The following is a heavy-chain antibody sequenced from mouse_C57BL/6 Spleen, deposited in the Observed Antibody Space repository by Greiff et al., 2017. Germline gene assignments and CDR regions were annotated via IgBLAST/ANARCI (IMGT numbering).Heavy chain of an antibody. D-gene: IGHD1-1*01. CDR3: ARESGSSSLDY. V-gene: IGHV1-81*01. J-gene: IGHJ2*01. CDR2: IYPRSGNT. CDR1: GYTFTSYG. Sequence: QVQLQQSGAELARPGASVKLSCKASGYTFTSYGISWVKQRTGQGLEWIGEIYPRSGNTYYNEKFKGKATLTADKSTSTAYMELRSLTSEDAAVYFWARESGSSSLDYWGQGTTLTVSS.